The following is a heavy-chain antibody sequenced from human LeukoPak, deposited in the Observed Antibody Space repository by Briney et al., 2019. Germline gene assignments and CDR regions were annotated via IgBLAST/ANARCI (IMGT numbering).Heavy chain of an antibody. V-gene: IGHV3-30-3*01. CDR2: MSFDGSKS. D-gene: IGHD3-10*01. CDR3: ARDRQPYYHYYGMDV. J-gene: IGHJ6*02. CDR1: GFTFSSYA. Sequence: PGGSLRLSCAASGFTFSSYAMRWVRQAPGKGLEWVAVMSFDGSKSYYAGSMKGRCTISRDNSKNTLYLQMNSKRAEDTAAYYCARDRQPYYHYYGMDVWGQGTTVTVSS.